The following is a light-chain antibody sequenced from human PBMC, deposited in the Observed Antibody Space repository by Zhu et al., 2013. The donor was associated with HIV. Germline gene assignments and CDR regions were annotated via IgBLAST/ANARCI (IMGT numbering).Light chain of an antibody. CDR1: QSVRGDF. CDR3: QQYGSSPLT. V-gene: IGKV3-20*01. CDR2: GAS. J-gene: IGKJ4*01. Sequence: EIVLTQSPATLSLSPGERATLSCRASQSVRGDFLAWYQQKPGQAPRVVIYGASSRATGIPDRFSGSGSGTDFTLSITRLEPEDLAVYYCQQYGSSPLTFGGGTTLELK.